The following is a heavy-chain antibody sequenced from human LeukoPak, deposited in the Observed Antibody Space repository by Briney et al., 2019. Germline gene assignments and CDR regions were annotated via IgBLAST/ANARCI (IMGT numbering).Heavy chain of an antibody. J-gene: IGHJ4*02. V-gene: IGHV3-7*01. CDR1: GFSFSHYW. CDR2: IKSDGSER. Sequence: PGGSLRLSRAASGFSFSHYWLHWVRQAPGKGLEWVANIKSDGSERFYVDSVKGRFTISRDNARNSVSLQMNSLRVEDTAVYYCATRPITMVREVIVNWGQGTLVTVSS. CDR3: ATRPITMVREVIVN. D-gene: IGHD3-10*01.